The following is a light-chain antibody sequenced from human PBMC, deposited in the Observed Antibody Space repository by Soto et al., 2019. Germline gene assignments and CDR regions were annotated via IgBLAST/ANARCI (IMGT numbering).Light chain of an antibody. CDR2: DTS. J-gene: IGKJ1*01. V-gene: IGKV3-11*01. CDR1: QSVSTY. CDR3: QQRSNWPVT. Sequence: EIVLTQSPATLSLSPGERVTLSCRASQSVSTYLAWYQQKPGQAPRLLIYDTSNRASGIPARFSGSGPGTDFTLTISSLEPEDFAVYYCQQRSNWPVTFGQGTKVEIK.